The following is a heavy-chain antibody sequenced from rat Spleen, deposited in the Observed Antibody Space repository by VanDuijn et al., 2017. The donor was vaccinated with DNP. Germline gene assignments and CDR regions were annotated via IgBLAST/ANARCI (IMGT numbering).Heavy chain of an antibody. V-gene: IGHV5-17*01. Sequence: EVQLVESGGGLLQPGRSLKLSCAASGFTFSDYAMVWVRQAPKKGLEWVATISYDGFRTYHRDSVKGRFTISRDNSKSTLDLQMDSLRSEDTATYYCARHEEQPWFAYWGQGTLVTVSS. J-gene: IGHJ3*01. CDR2: ISYDGFRT. CDR3: ARHEEQPWFAY. D-gene: IGHD1-5*01. CDR1: GFTFSDYA.